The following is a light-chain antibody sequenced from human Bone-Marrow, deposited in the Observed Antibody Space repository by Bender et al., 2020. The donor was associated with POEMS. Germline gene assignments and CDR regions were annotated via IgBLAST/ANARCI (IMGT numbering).Light chain of an antibody. CDR3: SSYTASSTVI. J-gene: IGLJ2*01. V-gene: IGLV2-14*03. Sequence: QSALTQPASVSGSPGQSIIISCTGTSSDVGAFTYVSWYQHHPGEAPKLIIYDVNNRPSGISNRFSGSKSGNTASLTISGLQAKDEADYYCSSYTASSTVIFGGGTTLTVL. CDR1: SSDVGAFTY. CDR2: DVN.